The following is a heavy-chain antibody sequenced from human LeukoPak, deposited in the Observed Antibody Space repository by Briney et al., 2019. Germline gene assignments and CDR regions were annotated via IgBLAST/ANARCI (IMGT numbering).Heavy chain of an antibody. CDR1: GFTFSNYA. D-gene: IGHD6-19*01. J-gene: IGHJ4*02. CDR2: ISGGEGFT. CDR3: AKRLAVAGQYYFDY. V-gene: IGHV3-23*01. Sequence: PGGSLRLSCAASGFTFSNYAMSWVRQAPGKGLEWVSAISGGEGFTYYADSVKGRFTISRDNSKNTLYLQMNSLRAEDTALYYCAKRLAVAGQYYFDYWGQGTLVTVS.